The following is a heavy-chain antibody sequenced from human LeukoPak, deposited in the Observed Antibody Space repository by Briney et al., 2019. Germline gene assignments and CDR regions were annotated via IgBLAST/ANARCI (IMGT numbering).Heavy chain of an antibody. CDR2: LKQDGREK. CDR1: GFTFISYW. V-gene: IGHV3-7*03. J-gene: IGHJ4*02. CDR3: VRDLDY. Sequence: GGSLRLSCAASGFTFISYWMGWVRQAPGKGLEWVANLKQDGREKFYVDSVKGRFSISRDNAKKSLYLQVNSLRTEDTAVYYCVRDLDYWGQGTLVTVSS.